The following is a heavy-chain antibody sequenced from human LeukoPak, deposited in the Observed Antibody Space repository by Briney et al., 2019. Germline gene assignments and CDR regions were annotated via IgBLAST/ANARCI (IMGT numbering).Heavy chain of an antibody. CDR1: GFTFSDYY. J-gene: IGHJ4*02. CDR2: ISSSGSTI. Sequence: SGGSLRLSCAASGFTFSDYYMSWLRQAPGKGLEWVSYISSSGSTIYYADSVKGRFTISRDNAKNSLYLQMDSLRPEEAAVYYCTRGVYGNYYLDYWGQGTLVTVSS. CDR3: TRGVYGNYYLDY. V-gene: IGHV3-11*01. D-gene: IGHD4-11*01.